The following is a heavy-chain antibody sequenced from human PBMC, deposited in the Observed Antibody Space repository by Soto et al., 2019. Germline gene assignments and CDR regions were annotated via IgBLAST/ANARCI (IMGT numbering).Heavy chain of an antibody. V-gene: IGHV1-69*01. CDR2: IIPVFQTA. D-gene: IGHD3-22*01. Sequence: QEQLVQSGAEVKKPGSSVKVSCKASGGLFSSYPISWVRQVPGQGLEWMGGIIPVFQTAYYTQSFQGRVTITADESTNTAYLELSSLRSEDTAIYYCARGGSGYTCFNDFWGQGTLVTVSS. J-gene: IGHJ4*02. CDR3: ARGGSGYTCFNDF. CDR1: GGLFSSYP.